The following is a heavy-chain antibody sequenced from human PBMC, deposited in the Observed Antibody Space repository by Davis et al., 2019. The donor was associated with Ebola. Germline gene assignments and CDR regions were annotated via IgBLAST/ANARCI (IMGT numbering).Heavy chain of an antibody. V-gene: IGHV3-7*01. CDR1: GFTFSDYW. D-gene: IGHD2-8*01. CDR3: AREIANGHHGMDV. Sequence: GGSLRLSCEASGFTFSDYWMTGVRQAPGKGLEWVANINQYGGEEYYVDSVKGRFTISRDNAKNSLYLHLHSVRAEDTAIYYCAREIANGHHGMDVWGQGTTITVSS. J-gene: IGHJ6*02. CDR2: INQYGGEE.